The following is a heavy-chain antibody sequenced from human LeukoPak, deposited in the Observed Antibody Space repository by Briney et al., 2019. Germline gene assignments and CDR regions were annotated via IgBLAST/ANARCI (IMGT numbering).Heavy chain of an antibody. CDR3: TKGRGI. D-gene: IGHD3-10*01. J-gene: IGHJ4*02. CDR2: LYTSGSM. V-gene: IGHV4-61*09. Sequence: PSETLSLTCTVSGGSISSGSYDWYWIRQPAEKGLEWIGHLYTSGSMSYNPSLKSRVTISVDTSKNQFSLKLTSVTAADTAVYYCTKGRGIWGQGTLVTVSS. CDR1: GGSISSGSYD.